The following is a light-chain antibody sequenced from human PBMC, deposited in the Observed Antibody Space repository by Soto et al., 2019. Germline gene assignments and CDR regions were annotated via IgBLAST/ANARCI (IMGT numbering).Light chain of an antibody. CDR3: QQYDAYPRT. V-gene: IGKV1-5*03. CDR1: QGISSW. CDR2: KAS. J-gene: IGKJ5*01. Sequence: IPITKSAFPLSASVGDRVTTTCRASQGISSWLDWYQQKPGKAPKLLIYKASTLESGVPSNFSGSGSGTEFTLTISSLQPEDFATYYCQQYDAYPRTFGHGTRLEIK.